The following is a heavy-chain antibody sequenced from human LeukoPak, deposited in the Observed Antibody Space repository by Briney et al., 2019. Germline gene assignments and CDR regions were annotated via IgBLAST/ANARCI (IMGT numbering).Heavy chain of an antibody. Sequence: PGGSLRLSCAASGFAFSSYAMHWVRQAPGKGLEYVSAISSNGGSTYYANSVKGRFTISRDNSKNTLYLQMGSLRAEDMAVYYCAREGYSYGYFYYYYYMDVWGKGTTVTISS. CDR1: GFAFSSYA. J-gene: IGHJ6*03. CDR3: AREGYSYGYFYYYYYMDV. CDR2: ISSNGGST. V-gene: IGHV3-64*01. D-gene: IGHD5-18*01.